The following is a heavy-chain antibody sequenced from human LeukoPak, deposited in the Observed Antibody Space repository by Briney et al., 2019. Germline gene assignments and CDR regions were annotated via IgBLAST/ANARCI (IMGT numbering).Heavy chain of an antibody. J-gene: IGHJ5*02. Sequence: PSGTLSLTCAVSGGSISSSNWWSWVRQPPGKGLEWIGSIYYSGSTYYNPSLKSRVTISVDTSKNQFSLKLSSVTAADTAVYYCARVKYRSSWYEGDWFDPWGQGTLVTVSS. CDR3: ARVKYRSSWYEGDWFDP. CDR1: GGSISSSNW. D-gene: IGHD6-13*01. CDR2: IYYSGST. V-gene: IGHV4-4*02.